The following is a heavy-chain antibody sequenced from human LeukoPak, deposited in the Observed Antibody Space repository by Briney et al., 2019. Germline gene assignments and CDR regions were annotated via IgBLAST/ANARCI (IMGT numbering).Heavy chain of an antibody. CDR3: AKDSARVVVLGYFDY. V-gene: IGHV3-23*01. D-gene: IGHD2-15*01. CDR1: GFSFSDYA. CDR2: ISYSGSNT. J-gene: IGHJ4*02. Sequence: PGGSLRLSCAASGFSFSDYAMSWVRRAPGKGLEWVSTISYSGSNTYYADAVKGRFTISRDNSRNTVYLQMNSLRAEDTAIYYCAKDSARVVVLGYFDYWGQGTLVTVSS.